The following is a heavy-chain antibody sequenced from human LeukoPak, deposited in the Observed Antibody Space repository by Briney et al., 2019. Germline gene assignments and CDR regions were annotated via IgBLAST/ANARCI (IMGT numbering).Heavy chain of an antibody. CDR2: INPNSGGT. D-gene: IGHD6-19*01. J-gene: IGHJ4*02. CDR1: GYTLTGYY. CDR3: ARIEWGYQLLPRYSSGWYFDY. V-gene: IGHV1-2*02. Sequence: ASVKVSCKASGYTLTGYYMHWVRQAPGQGLEWMGWINPNSGGTNYAQKFQGRVTMTRDTSISTAYMELSRLRSDDTAVYYCARIEWGYQLLPRYSSGWYFDYWGQGTLVTVSS.